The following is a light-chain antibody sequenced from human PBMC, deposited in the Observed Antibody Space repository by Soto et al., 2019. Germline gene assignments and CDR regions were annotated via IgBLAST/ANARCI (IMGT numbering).Light chain of an antibody. CDR2: SAS. V-gene: IGKV3-15*01. Sequence: EIVLTQSPATVSVSPGERATLSCRASQSISSLLAWYQQKPGQAPRLLIYSASTRATGIPARFSGSGSGADFTLTISSLQSEDFAVYYCQQYYDWPITFGQGTRLEIK. CDR1: QSISSL. CDR3: QQYYDWPIT. J-gene: IGKJ5*01.